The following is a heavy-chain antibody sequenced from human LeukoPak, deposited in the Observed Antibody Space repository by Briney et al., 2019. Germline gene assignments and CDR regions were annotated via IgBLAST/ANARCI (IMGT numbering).Heavy chain of an antibody. D-gene: IGHD1-26*01. V-gene: IGHV4-39*02. J-gene: IGHJ4*02. CDR2: IYFSGNT. CDR1: GGSITSSSFY. Sequence: SETLSLTCTVSGGSITSSSFYWDWVRQPPVKGLEWIGSIYFSGNTYYNPSLKSRLTISVDTSKNQFSLNLSSVTAADTAVYYCARDYLGAGTVGATSGYWGQGTLVTVSS. CDR3: ARDYLGAGTVGATSGY.